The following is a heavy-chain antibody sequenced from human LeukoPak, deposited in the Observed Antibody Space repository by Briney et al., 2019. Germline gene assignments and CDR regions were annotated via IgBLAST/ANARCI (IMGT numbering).Heavy chain of an antibody. Sequence: GGSLRLSCAASGFNFTIYTMHWVRQAPGKGLEWVAIIWSDGNNKYYADSVKGRFTISRDNSKNTLYLQMNSLRAEDTAVYYCARGPYGSGSSSPFDYWGQGTLVTVSS. CDR2: IWSDGNNK. CDR1: GFNFTIYT. D-gene: IGHD3-10*01. J-gene: IGHJ4*02. V-gene: IGHV3-33*08. CDR3: ARGPYGSGSSSPFDY.